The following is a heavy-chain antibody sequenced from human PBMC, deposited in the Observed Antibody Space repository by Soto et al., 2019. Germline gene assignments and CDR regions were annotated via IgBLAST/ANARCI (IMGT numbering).Heavy chain of an antibody. CDR2: ISYDGSNK. Sequence: QVQLVESGGGVVQPGRSLRLSCAASGFTFSSYAMHWVRQAPGKGLEWVAVISYDGSNKYYADSVKGRFTISRDNSKNPLYLQMNSLRAEDTAVYYCARGLPYCISTSCYVRRFDPWGQGTLVTVSS. J-gene: IGHJ5*02. V-gene: IGHV3-30-3*01. CDR1: GFTFSSYA. CDR3: ARGLPYCISTSCYVRRFDP. D-gene: IGHD2-2*01.